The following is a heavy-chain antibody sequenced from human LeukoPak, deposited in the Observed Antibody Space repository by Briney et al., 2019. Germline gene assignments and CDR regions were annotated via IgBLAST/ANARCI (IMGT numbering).Heavy chain of an antibody. CDR3: ARSSAAAGWFDP. D-gene: IGHD6-13*01. J-gene: IGHJ5*02. Sequence: SQTLSLTCTVSGGSISSGGYFWTWIRQHPGKGLEWIGYISYSGSTNYNPSLKSRVTISVDTSKNQFSLKLSSVTAADTAVYYCARSSAAAGWFDPWGQGTLVTVSS. V-gene: IGHV4-31*03. CDR1: GGSISSGGYF. CDR2: ISYSGST.